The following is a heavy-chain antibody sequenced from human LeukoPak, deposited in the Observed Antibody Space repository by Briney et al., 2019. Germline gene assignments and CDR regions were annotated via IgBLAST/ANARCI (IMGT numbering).Heavy chain of an antibody. CDR1: GFTFSSYA. J-gene: IGHJ4*02. V-gene: IGHV3-23*01. CDR2: VSDAGGSA. CDR3: ARKLKYSSSSSYFDY. D-gene: IGHD6-6*01. Sequence: PGGSLRLSCAASGFTFSSYAMSWVRQAPGKGLEWVSSVSDAGGSAYYADSVRGQFIISRDNSKNTLYLQMNSLSTEDTAVYYCARKLKYSSSSSYFDYWGQGTLVTVSS.